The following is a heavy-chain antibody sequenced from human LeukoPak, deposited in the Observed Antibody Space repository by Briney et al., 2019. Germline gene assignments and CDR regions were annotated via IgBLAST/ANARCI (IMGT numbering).Heavy chain of an antibody. CDR3: AKVGGSGWYYFDY. CDR1: GFTFSSYA. D-gene: IGHD6-19*01. V-gene: IGHV3-23*01. Sequence: PGGSLRLSCAASGFTFSSYAMSWVRQAPGKGLEWVSAISGSGGSTYYADSVKGWFTISRDNSKNTLYLQMNSLRAEDTAVYYCAKVGGSGWYYFDYWGQGTLVTVSS. J-gene: IGHJ4*02. CDR2: ISGSGGST.